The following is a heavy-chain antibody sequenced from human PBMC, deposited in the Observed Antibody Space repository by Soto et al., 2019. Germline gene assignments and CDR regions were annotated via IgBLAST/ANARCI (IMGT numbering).Heavy chain of an antibody. J-gene: IGHJ6*03. CDR1: GFTFSSYS. Sequence: EVQLVESGGGLVKPGGSLRRSCAASGFTFSSYSMNWVRQAPGKGLEWVSSISSSSSYIYYADSVKGRFTISRDNAKNSRYLHMNSLRAEDTAVYYCASERGPAAIIYYFYYMVFCVKGTTVTVSS. D-gene: IGHD2-2*01. CDR2: ISSSSSYI. V-gene: IGHV3-21*03. CDR3: ASERGPAAIIYYFYYMVF.